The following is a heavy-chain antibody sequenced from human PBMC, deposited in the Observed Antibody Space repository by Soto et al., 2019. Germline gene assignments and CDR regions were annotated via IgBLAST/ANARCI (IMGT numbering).Heavy chain of an antibody. CDR1: GGTFSSYA. Sequence: SVKVSCKASGGTFSSYAISWVRQAPGQGLEWMGGIIPIFGTANYAQKFQGRVTITADESTSTAYMELSSLRSEDTSVYYCAINHNAEMASFDYWGQGPLVTVSS. J-gene: IGHJ4*02. CDR3: AINHNAEMASFDY. CDR2: IIPIFGTA. V-gene: IGHV1-69*13. D-gene: IGHD1-20*01.